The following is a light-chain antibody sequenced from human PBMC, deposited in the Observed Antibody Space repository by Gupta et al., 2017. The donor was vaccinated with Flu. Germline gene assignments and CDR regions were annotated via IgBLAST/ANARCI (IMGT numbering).Light chain of an antibody. Sequence: KVTISCSGTSSNMGNKYVSWYQHFPGTVPKLLMYDDNKRPSGIPDRFSDSKSGTSATLGIDGLQTGDEADYYCGSWDNGLTGWVFGTGTMVTV. V-gene: IGLV1-51*01. CDR1: SSNMGNKY. CDR2: DDN. CDR3: GSWDNGLTGWV. J-gene: IGLJ1*01.